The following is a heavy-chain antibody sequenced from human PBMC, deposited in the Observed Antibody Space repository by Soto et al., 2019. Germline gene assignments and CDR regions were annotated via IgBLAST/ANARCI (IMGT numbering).Heavy chain of an antibody. CDR2: IYYSGST. J-gene: IGHJ6*02. Sequence: SATLSLTYAVSGGSISSYYWSWLRPPTGKGLEWIGYIYYSGSTNYNPSLKSRVTISVDTSKNQFSLKLSSVTAADTAVYYCARGGFWSGYSYYYYGMDGWGQGTTVTFSS. CDR1: GGSISSYY. V-gene: IGHV4-59*01. CDR3: ARGGFWSGYSYYYYGMDG. D-gene: IGHD3-3*01.